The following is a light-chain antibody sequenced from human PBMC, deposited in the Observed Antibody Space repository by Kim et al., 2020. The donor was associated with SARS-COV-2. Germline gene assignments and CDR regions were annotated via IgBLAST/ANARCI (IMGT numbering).Light chain of an antibody. V-gene: IGKV3-11*01. CDR2: DAS. CDR3: QQRSNWPPVYT. Sequence: SPGERATSSCRASQSVSSYLAWYKQKPGQAPRLLIYDASNRATGIPARFSGSGSGTDFTLTISSLEPEDFAVYYCQQRSNWPPVYTFGQGTKLEI. J-gene: IGKJ2*01. CDR1: QSVSSY.